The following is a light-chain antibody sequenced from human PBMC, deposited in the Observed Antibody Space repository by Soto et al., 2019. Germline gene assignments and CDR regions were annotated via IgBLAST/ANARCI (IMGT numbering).Light chain of an antibody. CDR1: SSDVGNYIF. Sequence: QSALTQPASVSGSPGQTITISCTGTSSDVGNYIFVSWYRQHPGKAPKLMIYDINNRPSGVSNRFSGSKSGNTASLTISGLQAEDEADYYCVSYTTSDQYVFGTGTKLTVL. V-gene: IGLV2-14*01. CDR3: VSYTTSDQYV. J-gene: IGLJ1*01. CDR2: DIN.